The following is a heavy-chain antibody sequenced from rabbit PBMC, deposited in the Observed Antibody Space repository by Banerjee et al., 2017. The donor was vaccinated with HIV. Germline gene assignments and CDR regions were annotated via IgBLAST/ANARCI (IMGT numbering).Heavy chain of an antibody. J-gene: IGHJ4*01. D-gene: IGHD8-1*01. CDR2: IYAVYGST. V-gene: IGHV1S45*01. CDR3: ARSGYDDGIYWNL. Sequence: QEQLEESGGDLVKPGASLTLTCTASGFSFSSSYWICWVRQAPGKGLEWIACIYAVYGSTYYANWAKGRFTISKTSTTVTLQMTSLTAADTATYFCARSGYDDGIYWNLWGPGTLVTVS. CDR1: GFSFSSSYW.